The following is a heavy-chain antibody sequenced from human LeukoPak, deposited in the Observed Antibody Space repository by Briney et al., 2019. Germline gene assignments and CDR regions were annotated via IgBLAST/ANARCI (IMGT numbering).Heavy chain of an antibody. CDR1: GFTFSIYA. CDR3: ASFNYYDSSGNYFDC. V-gene: IGHV3-23*01. D-gene: IGHD3-22*01. CDR2: ISGSGGTA. J-gene: IGHJ4*02. Sequence: GGSLRLSCAASGFTFSIYAMSWVRQAPGKGLEWVSAISGSGGTAYYADSVKGRFTISRDNSKNTLYLQMNSLRAEDTAVYYCASFNYYDSSGNYFDCWGQGTLVTVSS.